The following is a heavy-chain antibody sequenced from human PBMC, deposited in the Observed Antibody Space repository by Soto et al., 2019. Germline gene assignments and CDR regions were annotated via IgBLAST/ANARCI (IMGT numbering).Heavy chain of an antibody. CDR3: ARGLNGYLHYFDY. V-gene: IGHV1-3*01. Sequence: GASVPGAWKGAGSGLPDDVGGWGRQENGQRLEWMGWINAGNGDTKYSQKFQGRVTITRDTSASTAYMELSSLRSEDTAVYYCARGLNGYLHYFDYWGQGTPVTVSS. D-gene: IGHD5-18*01. J-gene: IGHJ4*02. CDR2: INAGNGDT. CDR1: GSGLPDDV.